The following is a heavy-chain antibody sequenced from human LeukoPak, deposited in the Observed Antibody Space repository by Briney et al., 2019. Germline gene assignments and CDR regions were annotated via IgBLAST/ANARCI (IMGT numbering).Heavy chain of an antibody. V-gene: IGHV4-61*02. Sequence: PSQTLSLTCTVSGGSISSGSYYWSWIRQPAGKGLEWIGRIYTSGSTNYNPSLKSRVTISVDTSKNQFSLKLSSVTAADTAVYYCARVCSSTSCYTKGFVDYWSQGTLVTVSS. J-gene: IGHJ4*02. CDR3: ARVCSSTSCYTKGFVDY. D-gene: IGHD2-2*02. CDR1: GGSISSGSYY. CDR2: IYTSGST.